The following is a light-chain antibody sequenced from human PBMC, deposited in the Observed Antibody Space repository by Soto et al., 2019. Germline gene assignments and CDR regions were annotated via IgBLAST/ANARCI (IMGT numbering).Light chain of an antibody. Sequence: EIVLTQSPGTLSLSPGERATLSCRASQSVSSRDLAWYQQKPGQAPRLLIYATSSRAAGIPDGFSGSGSGTDFTLTISRLEPEDFAVYYCQQYDNSPGYTFGQGTKLEIK. CDR2: ATS. CDR3: QQYDNSPGYT. V-gene: IGKV3-20*01. J-gene: IGKJ2*01. CDR1: QSVSSRD.